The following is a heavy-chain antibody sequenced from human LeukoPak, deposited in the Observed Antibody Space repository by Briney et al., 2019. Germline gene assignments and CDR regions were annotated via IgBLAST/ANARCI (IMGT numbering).Heavy chain of an antibody. J-gene: IGHJ4*02. D-gene: IGHD3-10*01. V-gene: IGHV3-30*03. CDR2: ISYDGSNK. CDR3: ARGFQLLWFGESSAFDY. Sequence: SGGSLRLSCAASGFTFSSYGMHWVRQAPGKGLEWVAVISYDGSNKYYADSVKGRFTISRDNSKNTLYLQMNSLRAEDTAVYYCARGFQLLWFGESSAFDYWGQGTLVTVSS. CDR1: GFTFSSYG.